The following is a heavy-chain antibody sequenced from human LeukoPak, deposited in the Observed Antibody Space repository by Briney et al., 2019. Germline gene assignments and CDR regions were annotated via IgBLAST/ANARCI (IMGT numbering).Heavy chain of an antibody. Sequence: ASVKVSCKASGGTFSSYAISWVRQAPGQGLEWMGGIIPIFGTANYAQKFQGRVTITTDESTSTAYMELSSLRPEDTAVYYCARYQSDFWSGYPNWFDPWGQGTLVTVSS. V-gene: IGHV1-69*05. CDR3: ARYQSDFWSGYPNWFDP. CDR2: IIPIFGTA. D-gene: IGHD3-3*01. J-gene: IGHJ5*02. CDR1: GGTFSSYA.